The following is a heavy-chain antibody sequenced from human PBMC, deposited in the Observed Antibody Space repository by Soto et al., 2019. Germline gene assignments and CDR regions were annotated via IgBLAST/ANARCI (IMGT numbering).Heavy chain of an antibody. Sequence: SVKVSCKASGSTFSSYTISWVRQAPGQGLEWMGRIIPILGIANYAQKFQGRVTITADKSTSTAYMELSSLRSEDTAVYYCARGAYGDYLGYYYYYGMDVWGQGTTVTVSS. V-gene: IGHV1-69*02. CDR2: IIPILGIA. CDR3: ARGAYGDYLGYYYYYGMDV. D-gene: IGHD4-17*01. CDR1: GSTFSSYT. J-gene: IGHJ6*02.